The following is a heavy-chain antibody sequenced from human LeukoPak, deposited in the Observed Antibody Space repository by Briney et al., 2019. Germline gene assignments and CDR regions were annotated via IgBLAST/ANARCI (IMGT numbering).Heavy chain of an antibody. J-gene: IGHJ5*02. Sequence: SETLSLTCTVSGGSISSYYWSWIRQPPGKGLEWIGYIYYSGSTNYNPSLRSRVTISVDTSKNQFSLKLSSVTAADTAVYYCARGVGEAAGTDWFDPWGQGTLVTVSS. V-gene: IGHV4-59*01. CDR1: GGSISSYY. D-gene: IGHD6-13*01. CDR3: ARGVGEAAGTDWFDP. CDR2: IYYSGST.